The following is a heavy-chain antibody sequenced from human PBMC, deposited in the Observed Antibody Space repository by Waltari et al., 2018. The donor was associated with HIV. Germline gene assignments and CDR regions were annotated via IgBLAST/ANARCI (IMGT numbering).Heavy chain of an antibody. Sequence: EVQLVESGGGLVKHGGSLRLSCAASGFTFSSYSMIWVRQAPGKGLEWVSSISSSSSYIYYADSVKGRFTISRDNAKNSLYLQMNSLRAEDTAVYYCARKQIPGNEPAGGYYYGMDVWGQGTTVTVSS. CDR2: ISSSSSYI. D-gene: IGHD3-10*01. CDR1: GFTFSSYS. CDR3: ARKQIPGNEPAGGYYYGMDV. J-gene: IGHJ6*02. V-gene: IGHV3-21*01.